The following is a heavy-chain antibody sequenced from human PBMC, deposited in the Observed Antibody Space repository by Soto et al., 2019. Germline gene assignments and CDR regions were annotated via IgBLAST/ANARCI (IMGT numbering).Heavy chain of an antibody. D-gene: IGHD4-17*01. CDR1: EFSFSRYA. CDR2: LGPDGRNT. CDR3: VKQMTTWTDSFFDF. V-gene: IGHV3-23*01. Sequence: PGGSLRLSCVASEFSFSRYAMTWVRQAAGKGLQWVAGLGPDGRNTFYGESVRGRFTISRDNSRNTLYLQMSSLRAEDTAVYFCVKQMTTWTDSFFDFWGQGIQVIVSS. J-gene: IGHJ4*02.